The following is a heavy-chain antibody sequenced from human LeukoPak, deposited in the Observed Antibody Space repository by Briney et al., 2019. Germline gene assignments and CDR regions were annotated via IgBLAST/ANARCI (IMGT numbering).Heavy chain of an antibody. D-gene: IGHD1-1*01. Sequence: PGESLKISCKGSGYSFTSYWIGWVRQMPGKCLEWMGIIYPGDSDTRYSPSFQGQVTISADKSISTAYLQWSSLKASDTAMYYCARRASQTDYYYGMDVWGQGTTVTVSS. CDR2: IYPGDSDT. CDR3: ARRASQTDYYYGMDV. CDR1: GYSFTSYW. J-gene: IGHJ6*02. V-gene: IGHV5-51*01.